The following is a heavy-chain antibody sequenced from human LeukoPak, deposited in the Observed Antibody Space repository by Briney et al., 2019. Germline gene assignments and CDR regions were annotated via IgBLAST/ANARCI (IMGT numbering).Heavy chain of an antibody. CDR3: ARVSDAFDYFFDS. V-gene: IGHV3-21*01. CDR2: VSRSSRFI. Sequence: GGSLRLSCAASGFAFSTYSMNWVRQAPGKGLEWASSVSRSSRFIFYADSVQGRFTISRDDAKDSLFLQMNSLRAEDTAVYYCARVSDAFDYFFDSWGQGTLVTVSS. D-gene: IGHD5-12*01. J-gene: IGHJ4*02. CDR1: GFAFSTYS.